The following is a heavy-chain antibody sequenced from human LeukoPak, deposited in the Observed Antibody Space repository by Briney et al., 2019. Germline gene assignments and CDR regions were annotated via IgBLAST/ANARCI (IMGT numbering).Heavy chain of an antibody. CDR2: IYYTGKT. CDR1: GDSFSNGNYY. D-gene: IGHD3-10*01. V-gene: IGHV4-61*03. J-gene: IGHJ4*02. Sequence: PSGTLSLTCTVSGDSFSNGNYYWSWLRQPPGKALEWIGYIYYTGKTYYNPSLEGRVTILVDTSRNHFSVKLSSVTAADTAVHYCARSQNYYGSGDYWSQGTLVTVSS. CDR3: ARSQNYYGSGDY.